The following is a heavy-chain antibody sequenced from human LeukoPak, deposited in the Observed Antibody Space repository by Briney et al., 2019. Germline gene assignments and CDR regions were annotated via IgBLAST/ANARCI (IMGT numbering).Heavy chain of an antibody. J-gene: IGHJ3*02. V-gene: IGHV3-23*01. CDR3: ATRIAADLWASDI. Sequence: GGSLRLSCAASGFTFSSYALTWVRQAPGKGLEWVAAMSGSGGSKSYADSVKGRCTISGDNSKNTLFLQMNSLRAEHTAVYYCATRIAADLWASDIWGQGTMVTVSS. CDR1: GFTFSSYA. D-gene: IGHD6-25*01. CDR2: MSGSGGSK.